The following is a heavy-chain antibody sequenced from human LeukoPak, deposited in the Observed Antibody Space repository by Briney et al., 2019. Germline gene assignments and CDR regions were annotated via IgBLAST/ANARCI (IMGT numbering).Heavy chain of an antibody. CDR3: ARGPYYYDSSGYYFVAFDI. Sequence: GGSLRLPCAASGFTFSSYWMSWVRQAPGKGLEWVANIKQDGSEKYYVDSVKGRFTTSRDNAKNTLYLQMNSLRAEDTAVYYCARGPYYYDSSGYYFVAFDIWGQGTMVTVSS. CDR1: GFTFSSYW. D-gene: IGHD3-22*01. V-gene: IGHV3-7*04. J-gene: IGHJ3*02. CDR2: IKQDGSEK.